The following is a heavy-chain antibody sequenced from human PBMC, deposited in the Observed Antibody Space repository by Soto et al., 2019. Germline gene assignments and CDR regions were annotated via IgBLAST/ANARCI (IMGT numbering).Heavy chain of an antibody. CDR3: ARVPWDIVVVVAGELGHDAFDI. CDR1: GYTFTGYY. Sequence: GASVKVSCKASGYTFTGYYMHWVRQAPGQGLEWMGWINPNSGSTNYAQKFQGWVTMTRDTSISTAYMELSSLRSEDTAVYYCARVPWDIVVVVAGELGHDAFDIWGQGTMVTVSS. CDR2: INPNSGST. V-gene: IGHV1-2*04. D-gene: IGHD2-15*01. J-gene: IGHJ3*02.